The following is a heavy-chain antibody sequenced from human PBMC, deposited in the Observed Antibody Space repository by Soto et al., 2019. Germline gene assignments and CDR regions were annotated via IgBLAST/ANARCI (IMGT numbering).Heavy chain of an antibody. Sequence: SVKVSCKASGGTFSSYAISWVRQAPGQGLEWMGGIIPIFGTANYAQKFQGRVTITADESTSTAYMELSSLRSEDTAVYYCAREHTYYYDSSGYLNWFDPWGQGTLVTVSS. V-gene: IGHV1-69*13. CDR3: AREHTYYYDSSGYLNWFDP. CDR1: GGTFSSYA. D-gene: IGHD3-22*01. CDR2: IIPIFGTA. J-gene: IGHJ5*02.